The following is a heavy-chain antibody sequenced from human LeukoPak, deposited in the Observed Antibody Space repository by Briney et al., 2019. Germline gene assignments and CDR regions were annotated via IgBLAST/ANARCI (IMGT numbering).Heavy chain of an antibody. J-gene: IGHJ4*02. D-gene: IGHD3-16*02. V-gene: IGHV4-34*01. CDR3: SRGRDYDYVWGSYRPKYFDY. Sequence: SETLSLTCAVYGGSFSGYYWGWIRQPPGKGLEWIGEINHSGSTNYNPSLKSRVTISVDTSKNQFSLKLSSVTAADTAVYYCSRGRDYDYVWGSYRPKYFDYWGQGTLVTVSS. CDR2: INHSGST. CDR1: GGSFSGYY.